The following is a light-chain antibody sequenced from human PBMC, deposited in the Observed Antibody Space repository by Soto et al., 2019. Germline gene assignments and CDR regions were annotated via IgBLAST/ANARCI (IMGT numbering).Light chain of an antibody. Sequence: IQLTQSPSSLSASVGDRVTITCRASQGISSYLAWYQQKPGKAPKLLIYAASTLQSGVPSRFSGSGSGTDFTLTISSLQPEDFAVYYCQQYGALSLTFGGGTKVDIK. CDR2: AAS. V-gene: IGKV1-9*01. J-gene: IGKJ4*01. CDR3: QQYGALSLT. CDR1: QGISSY.